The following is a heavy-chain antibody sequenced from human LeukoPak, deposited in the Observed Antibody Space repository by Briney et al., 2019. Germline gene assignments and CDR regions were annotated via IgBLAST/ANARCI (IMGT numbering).Heavy chain of an antibody. V-gene: IGHV3-74*01. J-gene: IGHJ1*01. Sequence: GGSVRLSCAASGFTFSTYWMHWVRQAPGKGLVWVSRIKSDGSTNYADSVKGRFTISRDNTKNTVSLQMNSLRPEDTGVYYCARAPSEIGGYYPEYFRHWGQGTLVTVSS. D-gene: IGHD3-22*01. CDR2: IKSDGST. CDR1: GFTFSTYW. CDR3: ARAPSEIGGYYPEYFRH.